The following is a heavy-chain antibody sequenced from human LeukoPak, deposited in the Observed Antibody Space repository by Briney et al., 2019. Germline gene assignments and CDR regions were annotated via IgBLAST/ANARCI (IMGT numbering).Heavy chain of an antibody. D-gene: IGHD2/OR15-2a*01. V-gene: IGHV4-4*02. Sequence: PSETLSLTCAVSGGSISSSNWWSWVRQPPGKGLEWIGEIYHSGSTNYNPSLKSRVTISVDTSKNQFSLKLSSVTAADTAVYYCARGEKEYRRGDAFDIWGQGTMVTVSS. CDR2: IYHSGST. CDR3: ARGEKEYRRGDAFDI. J-gene: IGHJ3*02. CDR1: GGSISSSNW.